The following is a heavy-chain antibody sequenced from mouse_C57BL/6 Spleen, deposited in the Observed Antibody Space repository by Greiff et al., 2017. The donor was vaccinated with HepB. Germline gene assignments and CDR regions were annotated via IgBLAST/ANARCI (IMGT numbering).Heavy chain of an antibody. J-gene: IGHJ4*01. Sequence: QVQLKDSGAELVRPGTSVKMSCKASGYTFTNYWIGWAKQRPGHGLEWIGDIYPGGGYTNYNEKFKGKATLTADKSSSTAYMQFSSLTSEDSAIYYCARSGLGQSYYAMDYWGQGTSVTVSS. CDR1: GYTFTNYW. CDR2: IYPGGGYT. V-gene: IGHV1-63*01. D-gene: IGHD3-3*01. CDR3: ARSGLGQSYYAMDY.